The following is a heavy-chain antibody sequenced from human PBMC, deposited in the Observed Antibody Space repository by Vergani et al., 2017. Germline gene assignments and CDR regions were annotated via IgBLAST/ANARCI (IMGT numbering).Heavy chain of an antibody. Sequence: QVQLVQSGAEVKKPGSSVKVSCKASGGTFSSYAISWVRQAPGQGLEWMGGIIPIFGTANYAQKFQGRVTITADESTSTAYMELSSLRSEDTAVYYCAGDIAAAGTPPDDYYYYGMDVWGQGTTVTVSS. CDR3: AGDIAAAGTPPDDYYYYGMDV. D-gene: IGHD6-13*01. V-gene: IGHV1-69*01. CDR1: GGTFSSYA. CDR2: IIPIFGTA. J-gene: IGHJ6*02.